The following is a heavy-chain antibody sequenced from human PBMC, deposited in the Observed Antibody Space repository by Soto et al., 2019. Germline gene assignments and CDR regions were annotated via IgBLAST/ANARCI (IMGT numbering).Heavy chain of an antibody. V-gene: IGHV1-69*06. CDR1: GGTFSSYA. CDR2: IIPIFGTA. D-gene: IGHD1-26*01. Sequence: QVQLVQSGAEVKKPGSSVKVSCKASGGTFSSYAISWVRQAPGQGLEWMGGIIPIFGTANYAQKFQGRVTITADKSTSTAYMELSSLRSADTAVYYCASRIVGARTAYYYGMDVWGQGTTVTVSS. J-gene: IGHJ6*02. CDR3: ASRIVGARTAYYYGMDV.